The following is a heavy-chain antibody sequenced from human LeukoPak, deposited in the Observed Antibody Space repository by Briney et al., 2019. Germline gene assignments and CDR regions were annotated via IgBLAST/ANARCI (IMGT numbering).Heavy chain of an antibody. CDR1: GYTFTSYG. CDR3: ARALGYYGSGSYPDY. D-gene: IGHD3-10*01. CDR2: ISAYNGNT. Sequence: ASVKVSCKASGYTFTSYGISWVRQAPGQGLEWMGWISAYNGNTNCAQKLQGRVTMTTDTSTSTAYMELRSLRSDDTAVYYCARALGYYGSGSYPDYWGQGTLVTVSS. J-gene: IGHJ4*02. V-gene: IGHV1-18*01.